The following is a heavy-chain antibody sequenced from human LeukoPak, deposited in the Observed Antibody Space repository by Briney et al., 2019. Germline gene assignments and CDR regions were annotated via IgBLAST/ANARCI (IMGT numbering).Heavy chain of an antibody. J-gene: IGHJ6*03. Sequence: KGLEWVGFIRSKAYGGTTEYAASVKGRFTISRDDSKSIAYLQMNSLKTEDTAVYYCTRRTRGWDSGWYINYYMDVWGKGTTVTVSS. CDR2: IRSKAYGGTT. V-gene: IGHV3-49*02. CDR3: TRRTRGWDSGWYINYYMDV. D-gene: IGHD6-19*01.